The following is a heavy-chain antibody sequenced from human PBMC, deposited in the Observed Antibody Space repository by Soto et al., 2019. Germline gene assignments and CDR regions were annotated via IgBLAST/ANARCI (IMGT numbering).Heavy chain of an antibody. CDR3: TIGPRFQSSNDY. J-gene: IGHJ4*02. CDR1: GLTFSDAW. CDR2: IKSKTDDGTT. V-gene: IGHV3-15*07. Sequence: EVQLVESGGDLVKPGGSLRLSCAASGLTFSDAWMNWVRQAPGKGLEWVGRIKSKTDDGTTDYAAPVKGRFTISRDDSKNTLYLQMSSLKNEDTAVYYCTIGPRFQSSNDYWGQGTLVTVSS. D-gene: IGHD2-21*01.